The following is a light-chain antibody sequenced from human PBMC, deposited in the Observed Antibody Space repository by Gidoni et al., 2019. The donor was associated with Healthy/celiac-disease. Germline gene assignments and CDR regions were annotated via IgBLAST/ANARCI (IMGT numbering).Light chain of an antibody. J-gene: IGKJ1*01. Sequence: EIVMTQSPATLSVSPGERATLSCRASQSVSSNLAWYQQKPGQAPRLLIYGASTRATGIPASFSGSGSGTEFTLTISSLQSEDFAVYYCQQYNNWPQPAWTFXXXTKVEIK. CDR3: QQYNNWPQPAWT. CDR1: QSVSSN. CDR2: GAS. V-gene: IGKV3-15*01.